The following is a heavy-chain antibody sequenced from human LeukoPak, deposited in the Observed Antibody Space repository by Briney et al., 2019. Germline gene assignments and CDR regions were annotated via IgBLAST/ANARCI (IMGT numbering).Heavy chain of an antibody. V-gene: IGHV3-7*01. CDR2: INQDGSVI. J-gene: IGHJ4*02. CDR1: GVYW. D-gene: IGHD2-8*02. CDR3: ATSSGAPGNM. Sequence: GGSLRLSCAVSGVYWMSWVRQAPGKGLEWVANINQDGSVIYYVDSVKGRFTISRGNAKNSLCLQMNSLRAEDTGVYYCATSSGAPGNMWGQGTLVTVSS.